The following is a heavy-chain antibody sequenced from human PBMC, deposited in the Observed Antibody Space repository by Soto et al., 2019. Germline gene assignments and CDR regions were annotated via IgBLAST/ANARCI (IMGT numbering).Heavy chain of an antibody. CDR1: GYTLTELS. J-gene: IGHJ4*02. V-gene: IGHV1-24*01. D-gene: IGHD3-3*01. CDR2: FDPEHAET. Sequence: QVQLVQSGAEVKKPGASVRVSCKVSGYTLTELSMHWVRQAPGKGLEWMGGFDPEHAETVYAQNFRGPLTFTEDTSTDTAYMELSSLRSEDTAVYYCATDIFDYYFSVASDYWGQGTLVTVSS. CDR3: ATDIFDYYFSVASDY.